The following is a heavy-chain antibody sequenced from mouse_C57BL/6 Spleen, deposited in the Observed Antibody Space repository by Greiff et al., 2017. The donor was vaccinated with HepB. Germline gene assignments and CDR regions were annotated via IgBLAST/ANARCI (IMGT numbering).Heavy chain of an antibody. V-gene: IGHV1-5*01. CDR3: TRYYSNRYAMDY. Sequence: VQLQQSGTVLARPGASVKMSCKTSGYTFTSYWMHWVKQRPGQGLEWIGAIYPGNSDTSYNQKFKGKAKLTAVTSASTAYMELSSLTNEDSAVYYCTRYYSNRYAMDYWGQGTSVTVSS. CDR1: GYTFTSYW. CDR2: IYPGNSDT. J-gene: IGHJ4*01. D-gene: IGHD2-5*01.